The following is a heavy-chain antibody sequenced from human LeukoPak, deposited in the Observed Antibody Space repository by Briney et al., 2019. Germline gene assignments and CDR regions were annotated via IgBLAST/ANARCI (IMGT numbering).Heavy chain of an antibody. CDR1: GGSISSSSYY. Sequence: SETLSLTCTVSGGSISSSSYYWGWIRQPPGKGLEWIGSIYYSGSTYYNPSLKSRVTISVDTSKNRFSLKLSSVTAADTAVYYCARVSGSSGYYGFDYWGQGTLVTVSS. CDR2: IYYSGST. CDR3: ARVSGSSGYYGFDY. V-gene: IGHV4-39*01. J-gene: IGHJ4*02. D-gene: IGHD3-22*01.